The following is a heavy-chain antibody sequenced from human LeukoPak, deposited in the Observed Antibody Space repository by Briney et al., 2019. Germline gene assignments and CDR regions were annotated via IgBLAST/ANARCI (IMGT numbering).Heavy chain of an antibody. CDR2: INHSGST. D-gene: IGHD3-10*01. V-gene: IGHV4-34*01. Sequence: SETLSLTCAVYGGSFSGYYWSWIRQPPGKGLEWIGEINHSGSTNYNPSLKSRVTISVDTSKNQFSLKLSSVTAADTAVYYCARHYYGSGSFDYWGQGTLVTVSS. CDR3: ARHYYGSGSFDY. J-gene: IGHJ4*02. CDR1: GGSFSGYY.